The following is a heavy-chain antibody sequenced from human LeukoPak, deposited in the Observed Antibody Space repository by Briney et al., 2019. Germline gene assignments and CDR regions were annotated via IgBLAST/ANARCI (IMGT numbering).Heavy chain of an antibody. CDR2: ISYDGSNK. D-gene: IGHD1-14*01. Sequence: SCKASGFTFSSYAMHWVRQAPGKGLEWVAVISYDGSNKYYADSVKGRFTISRDNSKNTLYLQMNSLRAEDTAVYYSSFAEGRGQGTLVTVSS. V-gene: IGHV3-30-3*01. CDR3: SFAEG. CDR1: GFTFSSYA. J-gene: IGHJ4*02.